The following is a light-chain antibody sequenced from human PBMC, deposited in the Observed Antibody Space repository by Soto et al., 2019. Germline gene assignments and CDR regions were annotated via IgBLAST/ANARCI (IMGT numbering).Light chain of an antibody. CDR3: QVWDSSGDHLYV. CDR2: DDS. CDR1: NIGAKT. V-gene: IGLV3-21*02. J-gene: IGLJ1*01. Sequence: SYGLTQPPSVSVAPGQTARVTCGGHNIGAKTVHWYQQKPGQAPVVVIYDDSDRPSGIPERFSGSNSGNTATLTISRVEAGDEADYYCQVWDSSGDHLYVFGTGTKVTVL.